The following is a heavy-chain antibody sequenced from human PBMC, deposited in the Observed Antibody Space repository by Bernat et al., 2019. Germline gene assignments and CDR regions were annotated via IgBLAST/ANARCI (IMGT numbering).Heavy chain of an antibody. CDR2: ITHSGST. J-gene: IGHJ5*02. V-gene: IGHV4-34*01. D-gene: IGHD3-10*01. Sequence: QVQLQQWGAGLLKPSETLSLTCAVYGGSLSGYYWSWIRQSPGKGLEWIGEITHSGSTNYNPSLKSRVTISVDTSKNQFSLKMRSVTAADTAVYYCARVYGSGSSTWGQGTLVTVSS. CDR1: GGSLSGYY. CDR3: ARVYGSGSST.